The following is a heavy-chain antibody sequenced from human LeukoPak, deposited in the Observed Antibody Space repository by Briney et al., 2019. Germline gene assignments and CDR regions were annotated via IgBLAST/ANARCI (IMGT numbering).Heavy chain of an antibody. V-gene: IGHV4-4*09. CDR1: GGSISDNY. J-gene: IGHJ5*02. D-gene: IGHD6-19*01. Sequence: SETLSLTCTVSGGSISDNYRSWIRQPPGKGLEWIGYIYSSGGTSYNPSLKSRVTISEDTSKNQFSLRLTSVTAADTAVYYCARRRFAVPGTVWFDPWGQGTLVTVSS. CDR2: IYSSGGT. CDR3: ARRRFAVPGTVWFDP.